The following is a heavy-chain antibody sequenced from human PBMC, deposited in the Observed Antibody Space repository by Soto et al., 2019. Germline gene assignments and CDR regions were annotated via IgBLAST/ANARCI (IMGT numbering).Heavy chain of an antibody. CDR1: GFTFSTYS. CDR3: AKDVVDRGISY. CDR2: INGGST. Sequence: PGGSLRLSCAASGFTFSTYSMNWVRQAPGKGLEWVSYINGGSTYYADSVKGRFTISRDNSKNTLYLQMNSLRAEDTALYYCAKDVVDRGISYWGQGTLVTVSS. D-gene: IGHD1-20*01. J-gene: IGHJ4*01. V-gene: IGHV3-23*01.